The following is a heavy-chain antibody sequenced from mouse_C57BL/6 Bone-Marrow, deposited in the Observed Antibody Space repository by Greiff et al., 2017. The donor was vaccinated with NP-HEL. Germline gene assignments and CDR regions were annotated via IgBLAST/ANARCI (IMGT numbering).Heavy chain of an antibody. Sequence: VKLMESGPGLVAPSQSLSITCTVSGFSLTSYGVSWVRQPPGKGLEWLGVIWGDGSTNYHSALISKLSISKDNSKSQVFLKLNSLQTDDTATYYCAKKTLYYGSSLRYWYFEVWGTGTTVTVSS. V-gene: IGHV2-3*01. CDR2: IWGDGST. D-gene: IGHD1-1*01. CDR3: AKKTLYYGSSLRYWYFEV. CDR1: GFSLTSYG. J-gene: IGHJ1*03.